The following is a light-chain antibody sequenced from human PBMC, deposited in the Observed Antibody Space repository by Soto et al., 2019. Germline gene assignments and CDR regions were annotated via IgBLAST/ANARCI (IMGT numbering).Light chain of an antibody. CDR3: SSYGGSNNLV. Sequence: QSALTQPRSVSGSPGQSVTISCTGTNSDVGGYNYVSWYQQHPGKVPKLMIYEVNKRPSGVPDRFSGSKSGNTASLTVSGLQAEDEADYYCSSYGGSNNLVFGGGTKLTVL. CDR2: EVN. CDR1: NSDVGGYNY. V-gene: IGLV2-8*01. J-gene: IGLJ2*01.